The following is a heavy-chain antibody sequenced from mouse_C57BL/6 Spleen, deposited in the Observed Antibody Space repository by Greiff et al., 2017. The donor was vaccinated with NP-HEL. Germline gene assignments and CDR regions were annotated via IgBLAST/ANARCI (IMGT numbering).Heavy chain of an antibody. D-gene: IGHD1-1*01. CDR2: ISYSGST. J-gene: IGHJ4*01. Sequence: EVKLVESGPGMVKPSQSLSLTCTVTGYSITSGYDWHWIRHFPGNKLEWMGYISYSGSTNYNPSLKSRISITHDTSKNHFFLKLNSVTTEDTATYYCASGLRSYAMDYWGQGTSVTVSS. CDR3: ASGLRSYAMDY. CDR1: GYSITSGYD. V-gene: IGHV3-1*01.